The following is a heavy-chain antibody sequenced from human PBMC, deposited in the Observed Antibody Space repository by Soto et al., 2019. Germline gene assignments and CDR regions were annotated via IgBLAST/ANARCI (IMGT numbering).Heavy chain of an antibody. CDR3: TSTYSSNWYAGN. J-gene: IGHJ4*02. V-gene: IGHV3-23*01. CDR1: GFAFSFYA. D-gene: IGHD6-13*01. CDR2: IGGTGART. Sequence: GGSLRLSCVGSGFAFSFYAMTWVRQAPGKGLEWVSGIGGTGARTHYADSVKARFTISRDNSKNTLYLQMNSLRAEDTAVYYCTSTYSSNWYAGNWGQGTLVTVSS.